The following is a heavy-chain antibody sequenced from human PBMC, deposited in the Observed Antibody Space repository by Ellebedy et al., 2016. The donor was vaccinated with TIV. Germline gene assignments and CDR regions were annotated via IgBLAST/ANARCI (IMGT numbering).Heavy chain of an antibody. CDR3: ARGEDCSSTSCYPDPAADLNWFNP. CDR2: INHSGST. V-gene: IGHV4-34*01. CDR1: GGSFSGYY. J-gene: IGHJ5*02. D-gene: IGHD2-2*01. Sequence: SETLSLTXAVYGGSFSGYYWSWIRQPPGKGLEWIGEINHSGSTNYNPSLKSRVTISVDTSKNQFSLKLSSVTAADTAVYYCARGEDCSSTSCYPDPAADLNWFNPWGQGTLVTVSS.